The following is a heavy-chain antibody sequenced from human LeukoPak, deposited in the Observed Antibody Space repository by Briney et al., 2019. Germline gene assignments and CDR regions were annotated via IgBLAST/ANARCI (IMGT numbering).Heavy chain of an antibody. CDR1: GGSISSGGYY. V-gene: IGHV4-31*03. CDR3: ARDPGYYGFWGGYSPYWYFDL. CDR2: IYYSGST. D-gene: IGHD3-3*01. J-gene: IGHJ2*01. Sequence: PSETLSLTCTVSGGSISSGGYYWSWIRQHPGKGLEWIGYIYYSGSTYYNPSLKSRVTISVDTSKNQFSLKLSSVTAADTAVYYCARDPGYYGFWGGYSPYWYFDLWGRGTLVTVSS.